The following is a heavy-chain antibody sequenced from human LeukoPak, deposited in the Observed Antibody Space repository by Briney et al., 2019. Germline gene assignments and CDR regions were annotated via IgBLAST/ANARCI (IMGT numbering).Heavy chain of an antibody. J-gene: IGHJ3*02. CDR2: IYYSGST. CDR3: ARLGVGPAVTTVTLAFDI. V-gene: IGHV4-39*01. D-gene: IGHD4-17*01. CDR1: GGSISSSSYY. Sequence: PSETLSLTCTVSGGSISSSSYYWGWIRQPPGKGLEWIGSIYYSGSTYYNPSLKSRVTISVDTSKNQFSLKLSSVTAADTAVYYCARLGVGPAVTTVTLAFDIWGQGTMVTVFS.